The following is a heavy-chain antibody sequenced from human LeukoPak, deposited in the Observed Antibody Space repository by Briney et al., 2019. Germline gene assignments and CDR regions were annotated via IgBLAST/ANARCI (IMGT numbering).Heavy chain of an antibody. J-gene: IGHJ1*01. CDR1: GFTFDDYA. CDR3: AKELEYFQH. Sequence: GGSLRLSCAASGFTFDDYALHWVRQAPGKGLEWVSLISGDGGSTYYAVSVKGRFTISRDNGKNSLYLQMNSLRPGDTALYYCAKELEYFQHWGQGTLVTVSP. CDR2: ISGDGGST. V-gene: IGHV3-43*02.